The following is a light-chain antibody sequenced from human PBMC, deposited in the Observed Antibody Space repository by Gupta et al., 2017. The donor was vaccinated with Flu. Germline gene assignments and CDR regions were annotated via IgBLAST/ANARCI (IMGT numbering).Light chain of an antibody. CDR2: DKH. CDR1: SSNIGNNY. V-gene: IGLV1-51*02. J-gene: IGLJ2*01. Sequence: QSVLTQPPSVSAAPVQKVTISCSGSSSNIGNNYVSWYQKLPGEAPKLLIYDKHKRPSGITDRFSGSMSGNTATLTITGLQAGDEADYYCGSWANSLSLVVFGSGTKLTVL. CDR3: GSWANSLSLVV.